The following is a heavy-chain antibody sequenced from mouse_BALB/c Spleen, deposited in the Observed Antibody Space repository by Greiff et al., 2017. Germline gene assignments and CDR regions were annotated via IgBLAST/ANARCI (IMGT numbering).Heavy chain of an antibody. CDR1: GYTFTSYW. D-gene: IGHD6-1*01. CDR3: AKIPLGFDYAMDY. Sequence: QVQLQQSGAELARPGASVKLSCKASGYTFTSYWMQWVKQRPGQGLEWIGAIYPGDGDTRYTQKFKGKATLTADKSSSTAYMQLSSLASEDSAVYYCAKIPLGFDYAMDYWGQGTSVTVSS. V-gene: IGHV1-87*01. J-gene: IGHJ4*01. CDR2: IYPGDGDT.